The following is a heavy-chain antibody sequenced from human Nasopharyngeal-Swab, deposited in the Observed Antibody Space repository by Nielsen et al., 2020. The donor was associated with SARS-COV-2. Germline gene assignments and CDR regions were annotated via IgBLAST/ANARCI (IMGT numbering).Heavy chain of an antibody. CDR2: IYHSGST. V-gene: IGHV4-30-2*01. D-gene: IGHD5-18*01. Sequence: LRLSCAVSGGSISSGGYSWSWIRQPPGKGLEWIGYIYHSGSTYYNPSLKSRVTISVDRSKNQFSLKLSSVTAADTAVYYCARGTAMGMYNWFDPWGQGTLVTVSS. CDR1: GGSISSGGYS. CDR3: ARGTAMGMYNWFDP. J-gene: IGHJ5*02.